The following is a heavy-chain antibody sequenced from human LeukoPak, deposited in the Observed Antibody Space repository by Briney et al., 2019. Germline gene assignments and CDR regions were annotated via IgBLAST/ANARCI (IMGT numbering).Heavy chain of an antibody. Sequence: GGSLRLSCAASGFTFSDYAMHWVRQPPGKGLEYVSAISSDGGSTYYANSVKGRFTISRDNSKNTLYLQMGSLRAEDMAVYYCARDNLRSRWLQPGDYWGQGTLVTVSS. V-gene: IGHV3-64*01. CDR1: GFTFSDYA. CDR3: ARDNLRSRWLQPGDY. D-gene: IGHD5-24*01. J-gene: IGHJ4*02. CDR2: ISSDGGST.